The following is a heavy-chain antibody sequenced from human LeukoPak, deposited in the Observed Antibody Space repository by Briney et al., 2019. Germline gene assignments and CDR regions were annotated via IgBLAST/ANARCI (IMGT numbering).Heavy chain of an antibody. Sequence: GGSLRLSCAASGFTFSRYWMSWVRQGPGKGLEWVANVNQDGSEKYYVDSVKGRFTISRDNAKNSLYLQMNSLRAEDTAVYYCARMGTYYYDSSGYIEDYWGRGTLVTVSS. D-gene: IGHD3-22*01. CDR1: GFTFSRYW. V-gene: IGHV3-7*01. J-gene: IGHJ4*02. CDR2: VNQDGSEK. CDR3: ARMGTYYYDSSGYIEDY.